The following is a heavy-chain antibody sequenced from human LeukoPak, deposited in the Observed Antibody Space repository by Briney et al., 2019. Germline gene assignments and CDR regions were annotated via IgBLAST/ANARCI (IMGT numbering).Heavy chain of an antibody. CDR2: NNSDGSST. J-gene: IGHJ5*02. V-gene: IGHV3-74*01. CDR3: VRSYCGGGSCYGRFDP. CDR1: GFTFSSQW. Sequence: PGGSLRLSCAASGFTFSSQWMHWVRQVPGKGLVWVSRNNSDGSSTTYADSVKGRFTISRDNAKNTLFLQMNSLRAEDTAIYYCVRSYCGGGSCYGRFDPWGQGTLVTVSS. D-gene: IGHD2-15*01.